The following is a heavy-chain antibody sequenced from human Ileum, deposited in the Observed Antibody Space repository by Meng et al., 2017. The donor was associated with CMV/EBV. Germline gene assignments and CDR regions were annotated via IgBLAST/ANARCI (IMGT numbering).Heavy chain of an antibody. CDR3: ARNYGSGNWNFFHY. D-gene: IGHD3-10*01. V-gene: IGHV4-34*02. Sequence: QVQHDPRAQGSLPASQTPAIPCPCAGGSFGKYCLSWIRQPPEKGLEWSGEINHSGSTNYNPSLKSRVTMSVDTSRNQFSLKLTSVTAADTAVYYCARNYGSGNWNFFHYWGQGTLVTVSS. CDR2: INHSGST. CDR1: GGSFGKYC. J-gene: IGHJ4*02.